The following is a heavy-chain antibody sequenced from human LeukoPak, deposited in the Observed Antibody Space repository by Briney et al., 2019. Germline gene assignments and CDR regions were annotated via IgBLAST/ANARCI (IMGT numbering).Heavy chain of an antibody. V-gene: IGHV1-18*01. Sequence: GASVKVSCKASGYTFTSYGISWVRQAPGQELEWMGWISAYNGNTNYAQKLQGRVTMTTDTSTSTAYMELRSLRSDDTAVYYCARVERFWSGSSRPLYYFDYWGQGTLVTVSS. J-gene: IGHJ4*02. CDR2: ISAYNGNT. D-gene: IGHD3-3*01. CDR1: GYTFTSYG. CDR3: ARVERFWSGSSRPLYYFDY.